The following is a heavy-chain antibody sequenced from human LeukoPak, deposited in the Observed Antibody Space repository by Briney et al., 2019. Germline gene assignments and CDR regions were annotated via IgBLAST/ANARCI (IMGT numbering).Heavy chain of an antibody. CDR1: GGTFSSYA. D-gene: IGHD1-26*01. CDR3: ARDGDSGSYPQYYFDY. V-gene: IGHV1-69*05. CDR2: IIPIFGTA. J-gene: IGHJ4*02. Sequence: SVKVSCKASGGTFSSYAISWVRQAPGQGLEWMGGIIPIFGTANYAQKFQGRVTMTRDTSTSTVYMELSSLRSEDTAVYYCARDGDSGSYPQYYFDYWGQGTLVTVSS.